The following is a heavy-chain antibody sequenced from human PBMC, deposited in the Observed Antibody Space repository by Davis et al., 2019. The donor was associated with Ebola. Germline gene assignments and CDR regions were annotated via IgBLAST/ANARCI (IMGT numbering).Heavy chain of an antibody. CDR3: ARDRSGPDY. CDR1: GFTFSDYY. D-gene: IGHD3-3*01. V-gene: IGHV3-11*06. Sequence: GESLKISCAASGFTFSDYYMSWIRQAPGKGLEWVSYISSSSSYTNYADSVKGRFTISRDNAKNSLYLQMNSLRAEDTAVYYCARDRSGPDYWGQGTLVTVSS. J-gene: IGHJ4*02. CDR2: ISSSSSYT.